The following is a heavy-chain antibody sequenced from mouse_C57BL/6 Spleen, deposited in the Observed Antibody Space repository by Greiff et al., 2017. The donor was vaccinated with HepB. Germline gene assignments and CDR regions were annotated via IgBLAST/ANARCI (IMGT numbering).Heavy chain of an antibody. CDR1: GYTFTDYY. J-gene: IGHJ3*01. V-gene: IGHV1-26*01. CDR3: ARAREYDYLAWFAY. Sequence: EVQLQQSGPELVKPGASVKISCKASGYTFTDYYMNWVKQSHGKSLEWIGDINPNNGGTSYNQKFKGKATLTVDKSSSTAYMELRSLTSEDSAVYYCARAREYDYLAWFAYWGQGTLVTVSA. CDR2: INPNNGGT. D-gene: IGHD2-4*01.